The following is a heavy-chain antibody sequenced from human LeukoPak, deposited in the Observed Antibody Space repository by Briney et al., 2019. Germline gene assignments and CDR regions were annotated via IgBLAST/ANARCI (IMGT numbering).Heavy chain of an antibody. Sequence: PGGSLRLSCAASGFTFDDYAMHWVRHAPGKGLEWVSGISWNSGSIGYADSVKGRFTISRDNAKNSLYLQMNSLRAEDTALYYCAKVEGFWSGSLDVWGQGTTVTVSS. CDR1: GFTFDDYA. V-gene: IGHV3-9*01. D-gene: IGHD3-3*01. CDR2: ISWNSGSI. J-gene: IGHJ6*02. CDR3: AKVEGFWSGSLDV.